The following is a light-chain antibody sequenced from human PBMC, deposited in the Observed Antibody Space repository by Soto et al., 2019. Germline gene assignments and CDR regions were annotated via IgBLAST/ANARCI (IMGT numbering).Light chain of an antibody. CDR3: ATWDDGLNGII. Sequence: QSVLTQPPSVSGAPGQRVTISCTGSSSNIGAGYDVHWYQQFPGSAPKVVIYVNNQRRSGVPERFSGSKSGTSAFLAITGLQSGDEADYYCATWDDGLNGIIFGGGTKVTVL. CDR2: VNN. V-gene: IGLV1-40*01. J-gene: IGLJ2*01. CDR1: SSNIGAGYD.